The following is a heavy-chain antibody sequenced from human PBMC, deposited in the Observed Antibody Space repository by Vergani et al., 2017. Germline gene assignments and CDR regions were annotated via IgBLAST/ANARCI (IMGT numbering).Heavy chain of an antibody. V-gene: IGHV3-30*18. J-gene: IGHJ4*02. CDR2: ISYDGSDE. Sequence: QVQLVESGGGVVQPGRSLRLSCAASGFTFSSYGMHWVRQAPVKGLEWVAVISYDGSDEYYADSVKGRFTISRDNSKNTLYLKMNSLRAEDTAVYYCAKDRRGGDSSGYYRYWGQGTLVTVSS. CDR1: GFTFSSYG. D-gene: IGHD3-22*01. CDR3: AKDRRGGDSSGYYRY.